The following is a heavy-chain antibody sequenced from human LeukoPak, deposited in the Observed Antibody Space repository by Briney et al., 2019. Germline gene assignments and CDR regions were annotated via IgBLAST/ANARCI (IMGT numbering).Heavy chain of an antibody. J-gene: IGHJ4*02. D-gene: IGHD1-1*01. CDR2: IYYSGAT. Sequence: SETLSLTCTVSVGSINGYYWNWIRQPPGKGLEWIAYIYYSGATDYNPSLKSRVTTSVDASKNQFSLKLSSVTAADTAVYYCARDKVPGDYWGRGTLVTVSS. CDR3: ARDKVPGDY. CDR1: VGSINGYY. V-gene: IGHV4-59*01.